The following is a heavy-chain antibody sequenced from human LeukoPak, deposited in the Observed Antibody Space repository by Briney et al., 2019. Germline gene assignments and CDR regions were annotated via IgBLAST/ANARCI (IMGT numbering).Heavy chain of an antibody. CDR2: INPNSGGT. D-gene: IGHD3-22*01. V-gene: IGHV1-2*02. J-gene: IGHJ4*02. CDR1: GYTFTGDY. Sequence: ASVKVSCKASGYTFTGDYMHWVRQAPGQGLEWMGWINPNSGGTNYAQKFQGRVTMTRDTSISTAYMELSRLRSDDTAVYYCARRYYDSSGYYSLGYWGQGTLVAVSS. CDR3: ARRYYDSSGYYSLGY.